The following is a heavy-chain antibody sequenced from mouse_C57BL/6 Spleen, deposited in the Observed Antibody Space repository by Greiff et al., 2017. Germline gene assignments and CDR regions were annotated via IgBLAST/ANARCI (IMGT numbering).Heavy chain of an antibody. Sequence: QVQLQQSGAELVKPGASVKLSCKASGYTFTSYWMQWVKQRPGQGLEWIGEIDPSDSYTNYNQKFKGKATLTVDTSSSTAYMQLSSLTSEDSAVYYCARGGYGSSYPYWYFDVWGTGTTVTVSS. V-gene: IGHV1-50*01. D-gene: IGHD1-1*01. CDR1: GYTFTSYW. CDR2: IDPSDSYT. CDR3: ARGGYGSSYPYWYFDV. J-gene: IGHJ1*03.